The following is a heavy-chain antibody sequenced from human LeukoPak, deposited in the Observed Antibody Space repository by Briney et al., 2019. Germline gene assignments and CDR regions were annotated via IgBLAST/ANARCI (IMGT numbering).Heavy chain of an antibody. Sequence: GGSLRLSCAASGFTFSSYGMHWVRQAPGKGLEWVAVISYDGSNKYYADSVKGRFTISRDNSKNTLYLQMNSLRAEDTAVYYCAKLGYYDSSGYYGLADYFDYWGQGTLVTVSS. D-gene: IGHD3-22*01. J-gene: IGHJ4*02. CDR2: ISYDGSNK. V-gene: IGHV3-30*18. CDR1: GFTFSSYG. CDR3: AKLGYYDSSGYYGLADYFDY.